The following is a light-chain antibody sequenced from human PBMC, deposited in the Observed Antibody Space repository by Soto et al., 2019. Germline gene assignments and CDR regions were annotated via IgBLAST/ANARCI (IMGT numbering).Light chain of an antibody. CDR3: QQYNSYSQT. CDR2: DVS. J-gene: IGKJ1*01. Sequence: DIQMTPSPSTLSASVGDRVTITCRASQSINAWLAWYQQKPGKAPKLLIYDVSTLDSGVPSRFSGSASGTEFTLTISSLQPDDFATYYCQQYNSYSQTFGQGTKVDI. CDR1: QSINAW. V-gene: IGKV1-5*01.